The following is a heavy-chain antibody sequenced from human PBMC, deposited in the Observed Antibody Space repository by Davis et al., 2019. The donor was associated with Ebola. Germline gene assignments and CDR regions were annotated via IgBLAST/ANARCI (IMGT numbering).Heavy chain of an antibody. CDR1: GFTFSDYY. J-gene: IGHJ4*02. CDR2: ISSSGSTI. Sequence: PGGSLRLSCAASGFTFSDYYMSWIRQAPGKGLEWVSYISSSGSTIYYADSVKGRFTISRDNAKNSLYLQMNGLRAEDTAFYYCARGPSTGNSFTYWGQGTLVTVSS. CDR3: ARGPSTGNSFTY. V-gene: IGHV3-11*04. D-gene: IGHD4-23*01.